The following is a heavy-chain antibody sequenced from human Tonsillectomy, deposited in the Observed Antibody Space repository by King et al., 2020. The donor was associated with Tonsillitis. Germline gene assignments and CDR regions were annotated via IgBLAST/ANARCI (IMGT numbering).Heavy chain of an antibody. CDR1: GFTFSSYA. J-gene: IGHJ1*01. V-gene: IGHV3-23*04. CDR3: AKDQGDCGGDCYPEYFQH. D-gene: IGHD2-21*02. CDR2: ISGSGGST. Sequence: VQLVESGGGLVQPGGSLRLSCAASGFTFSSYAMSWVRQAPGKGLEWVSAISGSGGSTYYADSVKGRFTISRDTSKNTLYLQMNSLRAEDTAVYYCAKDQGDCGGDCYPEYFQHWGQGTLVTVSS.